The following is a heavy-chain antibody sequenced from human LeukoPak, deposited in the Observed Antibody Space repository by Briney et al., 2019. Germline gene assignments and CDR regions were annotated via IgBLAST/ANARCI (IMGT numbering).Heavy chain of an antibody. Sequence: ASVKVSCKAFGYTLSDYYMRWVRQVPGQGLEWMGTINPRGGSTTYAQKFQGRVTMTRDTSTSTVYMQLSSLRSEDTAVYYCARVRTTVTTFKNYYYGMDVWGQGTTVTVSS. CDR1: GYTLSDYY. J-gene: IGHJ6*02. V-gene: IGHV1-46*01. CDR2: INPRGGST. CDR3: ARVRTTVTTFKNYYYGMDV. D-gene: IGHD4-17*01.